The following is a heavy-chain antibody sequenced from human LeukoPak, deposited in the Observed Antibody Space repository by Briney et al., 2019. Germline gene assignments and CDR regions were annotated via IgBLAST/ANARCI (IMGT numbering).Heavy chain of an antibody. CDR1: GASITSSGYY. V-gene: IGHV4-39*07. J-gene: IGHJ4*02. D-gene: IGHD4-17*01. CDR3: ARRVNYGDYFDY. Sequence: PSETLSLTCTVSGASITSSGYYWGWIRQPPGKGLEWIGTIYHSGNTNYNPSLKSRVTISVDTSKNQFSLKLSSVTAADTAMYYCARRVNYGDYFDYWGQGTLVTVSS. CDR2: IYHSGNT.